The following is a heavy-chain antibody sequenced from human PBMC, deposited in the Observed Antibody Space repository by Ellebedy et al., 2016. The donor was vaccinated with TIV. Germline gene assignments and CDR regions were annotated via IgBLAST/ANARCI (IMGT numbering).Heavy chain of an antibody. CDR2: INPNSGGT. J-gene: IGHJ3*02. Sequence: ASVKVSCXASGYTFTGYYMHWVRQAPGQGLEWMEWINPNSGGTNYAQKFQGRVTMTRDTSISTAYMELSRLRSEDTAVYYCARDWLTMIVPDAFDIWGQGTMVTVSS. CDR3: ARDWLTMIVPDAFDI. V-gene: IGHV1-2*02. D-gene: IGHD3-22*01. CDR1: GYTFTGYY.